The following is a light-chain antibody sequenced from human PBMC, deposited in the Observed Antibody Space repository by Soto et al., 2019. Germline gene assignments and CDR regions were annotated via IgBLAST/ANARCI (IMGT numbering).Light chain of an antibody. CDR1: QSVSSSY. V-gene: IGKV3-20*01. CDR2: GAS. J-gene: IGKJ1*01. Sequence: PGERATLSCRASQSVSSSYLAWYQQKPGQAPRLLIYGASSRATGIPDRFSGSGSGTDFTLTISRLEPEEFAVDYCQQYGSSRTFGQVTKVEIK. CDR3: QQYGSSRT.